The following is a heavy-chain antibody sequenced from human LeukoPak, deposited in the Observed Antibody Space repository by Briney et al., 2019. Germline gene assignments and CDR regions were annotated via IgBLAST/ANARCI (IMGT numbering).Heavy chain of an antibody. CDR3: ARESYCSGGSCYSGRAFDI. J-gene: IGHJ3*02. Sequence: TGGSLRLSCAASGFTFSTYWMHWVRQDPGKGLVWVSRIKTDGSNTYYADSVKGRFTISRDNAKNTLYLQMNSLRAGDTAVYYRARESYCSGGSCYSGRAFDIWGQGTMVTVSS. CDR1: GFTFSTYW. D-gene: IGHD2-15*01. V-gene: IGHV3-74*01. CDR2: IKTDGSNT.